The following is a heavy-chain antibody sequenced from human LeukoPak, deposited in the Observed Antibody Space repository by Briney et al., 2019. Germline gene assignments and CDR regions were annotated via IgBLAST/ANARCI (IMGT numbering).Heavy chain of an antibody. V-gene: IGHV4-30-2*01. D-gene: IGHD4-17*01. CDR3: ARVLKGYGADY. CDR2: IYHSGST. J-gene: IGHJ4*02. CDR1: GGSISSYS. Sequence: SETLSLTCTVSGGSISSYSWSWIRQPPGKGLEWIGYIYHSGSTYYNPSLKSRVTISVDRSKNQFSLKLSSVTAADTAVYYCARVLKGYGADYWGQGTLVTVSS.